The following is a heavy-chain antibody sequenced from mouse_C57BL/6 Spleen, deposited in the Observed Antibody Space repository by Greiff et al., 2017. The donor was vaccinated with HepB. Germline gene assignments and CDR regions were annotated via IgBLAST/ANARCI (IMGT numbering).Heavy chain of an antibody. V-gene: IGHV1-59*01. J-gene: IGHJ4*01. D-gene: IGHD2-3*01. CDR3: ARWLLETRAMDY. CDR1: GYTFTSYW. CDR2: IDPSDSYT. Sequence: QVQLQQPGAELVRSGTSVKLSCKASGYTFTSYWMHWVKQRPGQGLEWIGVIDPSDSYTNYNQKFKGKATLTVDTSSSTAYMQLSSLTSEDSAVYYCARWLLETRAMDYWGQGTSVTVSS.